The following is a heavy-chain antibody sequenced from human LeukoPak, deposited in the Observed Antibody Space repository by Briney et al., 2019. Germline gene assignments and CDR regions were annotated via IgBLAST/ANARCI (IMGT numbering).Heavy chain of an antibody. V-gene: IGHV3-23*01. CDR3: AKDGGDSSGYYLVY. Sequence: GGSLRLSCAASGFTFSSYAMSWVRQAPGKGLECVSAISGSGGSTYYADSVKGRFTISRDNSKNTLYLQMNSLRAEDTAVYYCAKDGGDSSGYYLVYWGQGTLVTVSS. J-gene: IGHJ4*02. D-gene: IGHD3-22*01. CDR2: ISGSGGST. CDR1: GFTFSSYA.